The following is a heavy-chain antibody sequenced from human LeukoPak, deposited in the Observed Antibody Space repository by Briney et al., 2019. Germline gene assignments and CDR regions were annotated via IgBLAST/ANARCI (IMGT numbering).Heavy chain of an antibody. V-gene: IGHV4-59*01. Sequence: SETLSLTCAVSGGSISSYYWSWIRQPPGKGLEWIGYIYSSGSTNYNPSLKSRVTISVDTAKNQFSLKLSAVTAADTALYCCARATYGSVFFDYWGQGTPVTVSS. D-gene: IGHD4-17*01. CDR1: GGSISSYY. J-gene: IGHJ4*02. CDR3: ARATYGSVFFDY. CDR2: IYSSGST.